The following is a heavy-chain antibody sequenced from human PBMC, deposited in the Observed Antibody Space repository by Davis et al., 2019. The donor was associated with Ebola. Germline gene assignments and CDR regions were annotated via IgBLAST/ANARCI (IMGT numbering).Heavy chain of an antibody. J-gene: IGHJ4*02. V-gene: IGHV1-69*02. D-gene: IGHD3-22*01. Sequence: SVPVSCKASRYTYNSSTISRVRQAPGQGLEWMGRTIPILGIANYAQKFQGRVTITADKSTSTAYMELSSLRSEVTAVYYCARGTYYFDRVSYFIGVDTDFWGQGTLVTVSS. CDR2: TIPILGIA. CDR3: ARGTYYFDRVSYFIGVDTDF. CDR1: RYTYNSST.